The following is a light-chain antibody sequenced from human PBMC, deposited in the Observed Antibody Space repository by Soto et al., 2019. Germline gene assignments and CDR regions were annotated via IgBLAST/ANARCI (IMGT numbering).Light chain of an antibody. CDR1: QSVSSN. J-gene: IGKJ5*01. CDR3: QQRSNLIT. V-gene: IGKV3-11*01. Sequence: DIMLTQSPCTLSLSPGQRATLSCRASQSVSSNLAWYQQKPGQAPRLPIYDASNRATGIPARFSGSGSGTDFTLTISSLEPEDFAVYYCQQRSNLITFGQGTRLEIK. CDR2: DAS.